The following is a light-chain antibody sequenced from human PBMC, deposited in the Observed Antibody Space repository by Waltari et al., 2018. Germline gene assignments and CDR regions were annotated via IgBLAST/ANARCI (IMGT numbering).Light chain of an antibody. CDR2: WAS. J-gene: IGKJ5*01. Sequence: DIVMTQSPDSLAVSLGERATINCKSSQSVLYSSNNKNYLAWYQQKPGQPPNLLIYWASTRESGVPDRFSDSGSGTDFTLTISSLQAEDVAVYYCQQYYSTPGITFGQGTRLEIK. V-gene: IGKV4-1*01. CDR3: QQYYSTPGIT. CDR1: QSVLYSSNNKNY.